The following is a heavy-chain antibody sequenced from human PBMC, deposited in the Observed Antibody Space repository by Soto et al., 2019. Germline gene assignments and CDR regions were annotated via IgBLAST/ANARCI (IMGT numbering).Heavy chain of an antibody. Sequence: ASVQVSCKASGYTFTSYAMHWVRQAPGQRLEWMGWINAGNGNTKYSQKFQGRVTITRDTSASTAYMELSSLRSEDTALYYCARQNYDFWSGYYLNWFDPWGQGTLVTVSS. CDR3: ARQNYDFWSGYYLNWFDP. J-gene: IGHJ5*02. D-gene: IGHD3-3*01. CDR2: INAGNGNT. CDR1: GYTFTSYA. V-gene: IGHV1-3*01.